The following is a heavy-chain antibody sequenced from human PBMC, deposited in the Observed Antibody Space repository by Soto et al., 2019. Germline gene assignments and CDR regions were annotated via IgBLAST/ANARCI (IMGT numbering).Heavy chain of an antibody. CDR2: IGTAGDT. J-gene: IGHJ6*02. CDR3: ARDRSYYGTDV. CDR1: GFTFSSYD. Sequence: EVQLVESGGGLVQPGGSLRLSCAASGFTFSSYDMHWVRQATGKGLEWVSAIGTAGDTYYPGSVKGRFTISRENAKNSLYLQMNSLRAGDTAVYYCARDRSYYGTDVWGQGITVTVSS. V-gene: IGHV3-13*01.